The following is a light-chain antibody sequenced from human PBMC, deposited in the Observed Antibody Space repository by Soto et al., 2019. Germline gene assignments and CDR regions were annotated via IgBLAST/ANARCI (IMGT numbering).Light chain of an antibody. CDR1: QAVTSNY. Sequence: EIVLTQSPGTRSLSPGERATLSCRASQAVTSNYLAWYQRKAGQAPRLLIYGASSRATDIPRRFSGSGSGTDFNLTITRLEPEDFAVYFCQQYGGSPSTFGLGTKVEIK. J-gene: IGKJ1*01. CDR2: GAS. V-gene: IGKV3-20*01. CDR3: QQYGGSPST.